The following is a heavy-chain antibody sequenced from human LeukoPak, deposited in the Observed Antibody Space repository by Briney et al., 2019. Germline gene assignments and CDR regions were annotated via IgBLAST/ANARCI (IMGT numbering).Heavy chain of an antibody. CDR1: GFSPSTRGVA. Sequence: SGHTLVNPTQTLTLTRTISGFSPSTRGVAVVWIRQPPGKSLKRLTLYFWDNDNHYNQFLKSRLTITNDTSKNQVVLTMTHMDPVDTATYFGAHVRSSRRGDWFVCWGQGTLLTVTS. CDR2: YFWDNDN. V-gene: IGHV2-5*02. J-gene: IGHJ5*01. D-gene: IGHD6-13*01. CDR3: AHVRSSRRGDWFVC.